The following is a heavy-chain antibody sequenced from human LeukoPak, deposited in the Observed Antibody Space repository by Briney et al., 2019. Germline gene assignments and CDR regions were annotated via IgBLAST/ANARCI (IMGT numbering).Heavy chain of an antibody. CDR1: GGPITSYY. CDR2: IYYSGTT. J-gene: IGHJ5*02. D-gene: IGHD3-9*01. CDR3: ARDEHYDILTGYSTSDNWFDP. Sequence: SETLSLTCTVSGGPITSYYWSWIRQPPGKGLEWIGYIYYSGTTSYNPSLKSRVTIPVDTSKNQFSLKLTSVTAADTAVYYCARDEHYDILTGYSTSDNWFDPWGQGTLVTVSS. V-gene: IGHV4-59*01.